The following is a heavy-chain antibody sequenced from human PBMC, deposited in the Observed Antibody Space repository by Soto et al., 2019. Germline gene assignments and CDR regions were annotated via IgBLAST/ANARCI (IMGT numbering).Heavy chain of an antibody. D-gene: IGHD3-22*01. CDR1: GGSISSGGYY. CDR2: IYYSGST. V-gene: IGHV4-31*03. Sequence: SETLSLTCTVSGGSISSGGYYWSWIRQHPGKGLEWIGYIYYSGSTHYNPSLKSRVTISVDTSKNQFSLKLSSVTAADTAVYYCARGKNYENYYFDYWGQGTLVTVSS. J-gene: IGHJ4*02. CDR3: ARGKNYENYYFDY.